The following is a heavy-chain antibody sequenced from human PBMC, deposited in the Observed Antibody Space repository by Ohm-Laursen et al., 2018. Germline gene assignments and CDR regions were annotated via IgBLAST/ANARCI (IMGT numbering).Heavy chain of an antibody. D-gene: IGHD3-22*01. CDR3: AKAWDSSGPDY. J-gene: IGHJ4*02. CDR1: GFTFDDYA. CDR2: ISWNSGSI. V-gene: IGHV3-9*01. Sequence: SLRLSCAASGFTFDDYAMHWVRQAPGKGLEWVSGISWNSGSIGYADSVKGRFTISRDNAKNSLYLQMNSLRAEDTALYYCAKAWDSSGPDYWGQGTLGTVSS.